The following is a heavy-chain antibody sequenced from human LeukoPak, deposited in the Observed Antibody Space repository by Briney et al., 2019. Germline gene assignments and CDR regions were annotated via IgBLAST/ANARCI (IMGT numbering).Heavy chain of an antibody. V-gene: IGHV3-30-3*01. Sequence: GRSLRLSCAASEFTFSNYAMHWVRQAPGKGLEWVALISYDGSNKYYADSVKGRFTISRDNSKNTLYLQMNSLRAEDTALYYCARGAAAAIGAPPNLNMDVWGQGTTVTVSS. D-gene: IGHD2-2*02. CDR3: ARGAAAAIGAPPNLNMDV. CDR2: ISYDGSNK. J-gene: IGHJ6*02. CDR1: EFTFSNYA.